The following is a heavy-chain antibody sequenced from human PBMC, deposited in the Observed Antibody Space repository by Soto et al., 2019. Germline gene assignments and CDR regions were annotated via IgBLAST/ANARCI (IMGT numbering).Heavy chain of an antibody. CDR3: GRGPSPRAPAGGTPYYYAMDV. CDR1: GYDFTAYD. CDR2: MNPINGAT. V-gene: IGHV1-8*02. D-gene: IGHD6-13*01. Sequence: ASVKVSCKASGYDFTAYDINWVRQASGQGLEWMGWMNPINGATGSARRFQGRVSMTRNTATGTAYLELTSLRSDDSAVYYCGRGPSPRAPAGGTPYYYAMDVWGQGTTVTVSS. J-gene: IGHJ6*02.